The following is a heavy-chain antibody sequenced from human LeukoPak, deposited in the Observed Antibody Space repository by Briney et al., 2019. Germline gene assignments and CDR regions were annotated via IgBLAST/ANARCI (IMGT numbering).Heavy chain of an antibody. Sequence: YPSPTLSPTLTPPARSTNRYSSSLLPQPARKPLAPIPRIYTSGSTNYNPSLKSRVTMSVDTSKHQFSLKLSSVTAADTAVYYCARENPLLIYFLTWGQGTLVTVSS. CDR3: ARENPLLIYFLT. D-gene: IGHD3-10*01. CDR2: IYTSGST. V-gene: IGHV4-4*07. CDR1: ARSTNRYS. J-gene: IGHJ5*02.